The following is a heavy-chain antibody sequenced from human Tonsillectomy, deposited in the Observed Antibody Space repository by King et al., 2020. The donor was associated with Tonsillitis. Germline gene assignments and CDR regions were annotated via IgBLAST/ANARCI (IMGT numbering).Heavy chain of an antibody. CDR1: GYTFTGYY. J-gene: IGHJ3*02. CDR3: AREPYSSSWDDAFDI. V-gene: IGHV1-2*02. Sequence: VQLVESGAEVKKPGASVKVSCKASGYTFTGYYMHGVRQAPGQGLEWMGWINPNSGGTNYAQKFQGRVTMTRDTSISTAYMELSRLRSDDTAVYYCAREPYSSSWDDAFDIWGQGTMVTVSS. CDR2: INPNSGGT. D-gene: IGHD6-13*01.